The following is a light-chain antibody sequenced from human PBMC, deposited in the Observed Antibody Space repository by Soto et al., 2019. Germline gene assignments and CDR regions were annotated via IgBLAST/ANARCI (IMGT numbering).Light chain of an antibody. Sequence: EIMMTQSPATLSVSPGERATLSCRASQSVRNNLAWYQHKPGQVPRLLIYYASTRATGIPARFSGSGSGTEFTLTISSLQSEDVAVYYCQQNNNWPPITFGQGTRLEIK. J-gene: IGKJ5*01. CDR3: QQNNNWPPIT. CDR2: YAS. V-gene: IGKV3-15*01. CDR1: QSVRNN.